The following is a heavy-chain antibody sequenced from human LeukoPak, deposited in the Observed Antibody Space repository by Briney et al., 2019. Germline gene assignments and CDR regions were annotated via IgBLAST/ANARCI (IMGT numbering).Heavy chain of an antibody. CDR1: GGSINSYY. CDR2: IYYNGIT. V-gene: IGHV4-59*08. J-gene: IGHJ5*02. CDR3: ARQNPPGSKKGWFDP. D-gene: IGHD6-25*01. Sequence: SETLSLTCTVSGGSINSYYWTWIRQPPGKGLEWIACIYYNGITNYKSSLESRLTISVDTSKNQFSLRLRSVTAADTAVHYCARQNPPGSKKGWFDPWGQGTLVTVSS.